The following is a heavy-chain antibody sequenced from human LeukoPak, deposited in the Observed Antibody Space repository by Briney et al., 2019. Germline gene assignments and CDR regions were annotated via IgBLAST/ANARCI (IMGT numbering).Heavy chain of an antibody. J-gene: IGHJ6*03. CDR2: MNPNSGNT. V-gene: IGHV1-8*03. CDR1: GYTFTSYG. CDR3: ARGRGSEYYYYYYMDV. D-gene: IGHD1-26*01. Sequence: ASVKVSCKASGYTFTSYGVSWVRQATGQGLEWMGWMNPNSGNTGYAQKFQGRVTITRNTSISTAYMELSSLRSEDTAVYYCARGRGSEYYYYYYMDVWGKGTTVTVSS.